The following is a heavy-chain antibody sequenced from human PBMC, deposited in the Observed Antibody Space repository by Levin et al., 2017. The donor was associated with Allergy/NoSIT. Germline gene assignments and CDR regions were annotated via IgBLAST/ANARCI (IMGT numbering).Heavy chain of an antibody. CDR3: ARDLASPHSGSYPEGFCY. J-gene: IGHJ4*02. V-gene: IGHV1-46*01. Sequence: ASVKVSCKASGYTFTSYYMHWVRQAPGQGLEWMGIINPSGGSTSYAQKFQGRVTMTRDTSTSTVYMELSSLRSEDTAVYYCARDLASPHSGSYPEGFCYWGQGTLVTVSS. D-gene: IGHD1-26*01. CDR2: INPSGGST. CDR1: GYTFTSYY.